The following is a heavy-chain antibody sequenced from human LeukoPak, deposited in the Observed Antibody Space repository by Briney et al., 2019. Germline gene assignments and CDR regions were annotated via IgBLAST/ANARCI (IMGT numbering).Heavy chain of an antibody. D-gene: IGHD1-26*01. CDR2: ISSSSSTI. J-gene: IGHJ4*02. CDR1: GFTFSSYS. CDR3: ARELIVGATNAFPAFDY. Sequence: GGSLRLSCAASGFTFSSYSMNWVRQAPGKGLEWVSYISSSSSTIYYADSVKGRFTISRDNAKNSLYLQMNSLRAEDTAVYYCARELIVGATNAFPAFDYWGQGTLVTVSS. V-gene: IGHV3-48*04.